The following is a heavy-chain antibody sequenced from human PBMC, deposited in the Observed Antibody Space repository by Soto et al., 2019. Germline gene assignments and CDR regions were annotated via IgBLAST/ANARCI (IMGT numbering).Heavy chain of an antibody. V-gene: IGHV3-48*02. CDR2: ITSAGTGN. D-gene: IGHD3-9*01. CDR1: RFSTSSFG. CDR3: ARDNFASPDF. Sequence: EVQLVESGGGLVQPGGSLRLSCAAARFSTSSFGLNWLRQAPGKGLEWLSYITSAGTGNYYADSVKGRFTISKDSAKNSLYLKMNSLRDEAKAVDYCARDNFASPDFWGQGTLITVSS. J-gene: IGHJ4*02.